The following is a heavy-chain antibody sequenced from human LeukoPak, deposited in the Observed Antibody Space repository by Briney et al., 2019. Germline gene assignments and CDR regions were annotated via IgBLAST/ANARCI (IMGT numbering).Heavy chain of an antibody. CDR1: GFTFSTYA. D-gene: IGHD4-17*01. V-gene: IGHV3-64D*06. CDR2: ISSNGGDT. CDR3: VNSRMTTVTALDY. J-gene: IGHJ4*02. Sequence: GGSLRLSCLASGFTFSTYAMHWVRQAPGKGLEYVSTISSNGGDTYYADSVKGRFTISRDNSKNTLYLQMSSLRAEDTAVYYCVNSRMTTVTALDYWGQGTLVTVSS.